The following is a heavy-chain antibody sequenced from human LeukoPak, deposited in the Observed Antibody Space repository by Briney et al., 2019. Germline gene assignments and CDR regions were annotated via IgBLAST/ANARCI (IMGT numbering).Heavy chain of an antibody. CDR1: GFTFTIYT. CDR3: ASLMLISSVTRGFDY. CDR2: IYSGGRT. D-gene: IGHD3-16*01. J-gene: IGHJ4*02. V-gene: IGHV3-66*01. Sequence: PGGSLRLSCAASGFTFTIYTMSWVRQAPGKGLEWVSTIYSGGRTHYADSVKGRFFVSRDNSKNAEYLQMNSLRAEDTAVYYCASLMLISSVTRGFDYWGQGTLVTVSS.